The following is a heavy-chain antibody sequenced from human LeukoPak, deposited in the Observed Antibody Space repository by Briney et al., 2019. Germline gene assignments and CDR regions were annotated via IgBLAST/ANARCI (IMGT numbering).Heavy chain of an antibody. J-gene: IGHJ4*02. CDR3: ARARSYQPLLYVDY. CDR1: GFTVSSNY. D-gene: IGHD2-2*01. V-gene: IGHV3-53*01. CDR2: IYSGGST. Sequence: GGSLRLSSAASGFTVSSNYMSWDRQAPGKGLEWVSVIYSGGSTYYADSVRGRFTISRDNSTDTLYLQMNSLRDEDAAVYYCARARSYQPLLYVDYWGQGTLVTVSS.